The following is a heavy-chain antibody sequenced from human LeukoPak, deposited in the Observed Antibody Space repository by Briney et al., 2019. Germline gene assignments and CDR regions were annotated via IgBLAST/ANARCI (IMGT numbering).Heavy chain of an antibody. D-gene: IGHD1-26*01. CDR1: GGTFSSYA. Sequence: ASVKVSCKASGGTFSSYAISWVRQAPGQGLEWMGGIIPIFGTANYAQKFQGRVTITADESTSTAYMELSSLRSEDTAVYYCATVITVGVDWFDPWGQGTLVTVSS. CDR3: ATVITVGVDWFDP. V-gene: IGHV1-69*13. CDR2: IIPIFGTA. J-gene: IGHJ5*02.